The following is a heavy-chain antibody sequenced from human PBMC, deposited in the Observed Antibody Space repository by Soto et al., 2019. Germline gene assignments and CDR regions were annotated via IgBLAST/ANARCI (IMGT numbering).Heavy chain of an antibody. CDR1: GGSLSGYY. CDR3: ATGQEGVVATR. J-gene: IGHJ4*02. V-gene: IGHV4-34*01. D-gene: IGHD5-12*01. CDR2: SKDGGST. Sequence: QVQLQQWGAGRLKPSETLSLTCAVNGGSLSGYYWSWIRQPPGKALKWLGESKDGGSTNHRPTLTRXXNXPXGTSASLVCLRLNSVTAADTAVYDCATGQEGVVATRWDQGTLVTVSS.